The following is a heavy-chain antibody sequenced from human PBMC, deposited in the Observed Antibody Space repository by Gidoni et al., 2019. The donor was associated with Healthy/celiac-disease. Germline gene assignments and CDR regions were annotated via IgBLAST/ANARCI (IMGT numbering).Heavy chain of an antibody. D-gene: IGHD3-9*01. J-gene: IGHJ4*02. CDR3: AKGRSYFDVFDY. CDR2: ISGSGGST. Sequence: EVQLLESGGGLVQPGGSLRLSCAASGFTFSSYAMSWVRQAPGKGLEWVSAISGSGGSTYYADAVKGRFTISRDNSKNTLYLQMNSLRAEDTAVYYCAKGRSYFDVFDYWGQGTLVTVSS. V-gene: IGHV3-23*01. CDR1: GFTFSSYA.